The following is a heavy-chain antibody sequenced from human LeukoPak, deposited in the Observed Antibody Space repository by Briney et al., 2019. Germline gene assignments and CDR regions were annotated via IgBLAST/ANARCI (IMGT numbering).Heavy chain of an antibody. D-gene: IGHD3-16*01. Sequence: SETLSLTCAVYGGSFSGYYWSWIRQPPGKGLEWIGEINHSGSTNYNPSLKSRVTISVDTSKNQFSLKLSSVTAADTAVYYCARGVILCDYWGQGTLVTVSS. CDR2: INHSGST. J-gene: IGHJ4*02. CDR3: ARGVILCDY. CDR1: GGSFSGYY. V-gene: IGHV4-34*01.